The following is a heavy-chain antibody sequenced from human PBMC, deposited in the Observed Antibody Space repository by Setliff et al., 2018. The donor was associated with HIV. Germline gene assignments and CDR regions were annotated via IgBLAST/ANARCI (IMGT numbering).Heavy chain of an antibody. CDR2: INPGDGST. CDR3: ARDATYDYVWGTSALVLDY. Sequence: ASVKVSCKASGYTFTSYYIYWVRQAPGQGLQWMGIINPGDGSTIYAQKFQGRVTMTRDTSTSTLYMELSSLRSEDTAVDYCARDATYDYVWGTSALVLDYWGQGTLVTVTA. D-gene: IGHD3-16*01. CDR1: GYTFTSYY. J-gene: IGHJ4*02. V-gene: IGHV1-46*01.